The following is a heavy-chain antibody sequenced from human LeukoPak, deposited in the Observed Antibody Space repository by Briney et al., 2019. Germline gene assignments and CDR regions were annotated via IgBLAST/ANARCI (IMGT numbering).Heavy chain of an antibody. Sequence: ASVKVSCKASGYTFTGYYMHWVRQAPGQGLEWMGWINPNSGGTNYAQKFQGRVTMTRDTSISTAYMELSRLRSDDTAVYYCARGNYDFWSGYTFDYWSQGTLVTVSS. D-gene: IGHD3-3*01. J-gene: IGHJ4*02. CDR3: ARGNYDFWSGYTFDY. CDR2: INPNSGGT. CDR1: GYTFTGYY. V-gene: IGHV1-2*02.